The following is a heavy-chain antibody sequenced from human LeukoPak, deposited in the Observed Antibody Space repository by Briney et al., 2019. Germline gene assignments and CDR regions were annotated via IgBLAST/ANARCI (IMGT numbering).Heavy chain of an antibody. J-gene: IGHJ4*02. CDR2: IYYNGNT. Sequence: SETLSLTCSVSGGSITSYYWNWIQQPPGKGLEWIGYIYYNGNTNYNPSLKSRVTMSVDTSKNQFSLKLSSVTPADTAVYYCARAPSARLFFDCWGQGTLVTVSS. CDR1: GGSITSYY. D-gene: IGHD6-25*01. V-gene: IGHV4-59*01. CDR3: ARAPSARLFFDC.